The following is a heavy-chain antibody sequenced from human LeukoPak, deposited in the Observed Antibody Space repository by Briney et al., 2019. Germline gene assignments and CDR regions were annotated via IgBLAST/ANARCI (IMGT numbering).Heavy chain of an antibody. V-gene: IGHV4-34*01. J-gene: IGHJ6*03. CDR3: ARRLFGVRGGNYYYYMDV. CDR1: GGSFSGYY. Sequence: PSETLSLTCTVSGGSFSGYYWSWIRQPPGKGLEWIGEINHSGSTNYNPSLKSRVTISVDTSKNQFSLKLSSVTAADTAVYYCARRLFGVRGGNYYYYMDVWGKGTTVTISS. CDR2: INHSGST. D-gene: IGHD3-10*01.